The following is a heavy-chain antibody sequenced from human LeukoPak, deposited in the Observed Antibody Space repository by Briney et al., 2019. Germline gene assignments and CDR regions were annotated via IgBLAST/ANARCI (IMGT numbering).Heavy chain of an antibody. CDR2: IYHSGST. D-gene: IGHD6-13*01. CDR1: GGSISSGGYY. V-gene: IGHV4-30-2*01. CDR3: ARVRKLAAAGLRAFDI. Sequence: SETLSLTCTVSGGSISSGGYYWSWIRQPPGKGLEWIGYIYHSGSTYYNPSLKSRVTISVDTSKNQFSLKLSSVTAADTAVYYCARVRKLAAAGLRAFDIWGQGTMVTVSS. J-gene: IGHJ3*02.